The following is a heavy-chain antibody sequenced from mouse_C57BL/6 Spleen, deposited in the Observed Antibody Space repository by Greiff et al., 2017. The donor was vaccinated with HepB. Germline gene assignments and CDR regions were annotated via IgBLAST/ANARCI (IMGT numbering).Heavy chain of an antibody. CDR2: IYPRSGNT. Sequence: QVQLKESGAELARPGASVKLSCKASGYTFTSYGISWVKQRTGQGLEWIGEIYPRSGNTYYNEKFKGKATLTADKSSSTAYMELRSLTSEDSAVYFCARSSWDDAMDYWGQGTSVTVSS. CDR3: ARSSWDDAMDY. J-gene: IGHJ4*01. CDR1: GYTFTSYG. V-gene: IGHV1-81*01. D-gene: IGHD4-1*01.